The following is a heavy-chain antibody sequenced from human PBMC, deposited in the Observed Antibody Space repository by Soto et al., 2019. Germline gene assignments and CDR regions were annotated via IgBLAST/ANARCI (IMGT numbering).Heavy chain of an antibody. CDR3: ASDGGWYAGLDP. V-gene: IGHV3-53*02. CDR1: GFTVSSKY. CDR2: IYSGGST. Sequence: EVQLVETGGGLIQPGGSLRLSCAASGFTVSSKYMSWVRQAPGKGLEWVSVIYSGGSTNYADSVKGRFTISRDNSKNTLYLQMNSLRSDDTAVYYCASDGGWYAGLDPWGQGTLVTVSS. D-gene: IGHD6-19*01. J-gene: IGHJ5*02.